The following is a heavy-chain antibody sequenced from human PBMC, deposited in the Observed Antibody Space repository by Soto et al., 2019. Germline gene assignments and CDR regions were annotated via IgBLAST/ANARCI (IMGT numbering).Heavy chain of an antibody. CDR3: ARDLYCSSTSCWIGGMDV. Sequence: ASVKVSCKASGGTFSSYAISWVRQAPGQGLEWMGGIIPIFGTANYAQKFQGRVTITADESTSTAYMELSSLRSEDTAVYYCARDLYCSSTSCWIGGMDVWGQGTTVTVSS. V-gene: IGHV1-69*13. D-gene: IGHD2-2*01. CDR2: IIPIFGTA. CDR1: GGTFSSYA. J-gene: IGHJ6*02.